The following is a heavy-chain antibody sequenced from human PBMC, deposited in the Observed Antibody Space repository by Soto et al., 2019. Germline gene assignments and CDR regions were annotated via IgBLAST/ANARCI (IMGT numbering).Heavy chain of an antibody. CDR3: ARARNYGSGSYTSSYYYYGMDV. V-gene: IGHV3-33*01. CDR1: GFTFSSYG. J-gene: IGHJ6*02. CDR2: IWYDGSNK. Sequence: GGSLRLSCAASGFTFSSYGMHWVRQAPGKGREWVAVIWYDGSNKYYADSVKGRFTISRDNSKNTLYLQMNSLRAEDTAVYYCARARNYGSGSYTSSYYYYGMDVWGQGTTVTVSS. D-gene: IGHD3-10*01.